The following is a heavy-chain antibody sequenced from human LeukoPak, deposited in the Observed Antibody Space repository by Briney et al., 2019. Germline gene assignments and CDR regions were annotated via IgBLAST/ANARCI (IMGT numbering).Heavy chain of an antibody. D-gene: IGHD6-6*01. J-gene: IGHJ4*02. V-gene: IGHV4-59*08. CDR2: IYYNGNT. CDR3: ARRLGSTSSGYDY. CDR1: GGSISYYY. Sequence: SETLSLTCTVSGGSISYYYWSWIRQPPGKGLEWIGYIYYNGNTDYNPSLKSRVTISVDTSKSQFSLKLSSLTAADTAVYYCARRLGSTSSGYDYWGQGTLVTVSS.